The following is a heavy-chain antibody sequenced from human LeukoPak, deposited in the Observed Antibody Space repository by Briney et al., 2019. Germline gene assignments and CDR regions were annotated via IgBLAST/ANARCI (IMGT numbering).Heavy chain of an antibody. CDR3: ARGPGASSSSLLLFDY. CDR2: IYYSGST. V-gene: IGHV4-31*03. CDR1: GGSISSGGYS. J-gene: IGHJ4*02. Sequence: PSETLSLTCTVSGGSISSGGYSWSWIRQHPGKGLEWIGYIYYSGSTYYNPSLKSRVTISVDRSKNQFSLKLSSVTAADTAVYYCARGPGASSSSLLLFDYWGQGTLVTVSS. D-gene: IGHD6-6*01.